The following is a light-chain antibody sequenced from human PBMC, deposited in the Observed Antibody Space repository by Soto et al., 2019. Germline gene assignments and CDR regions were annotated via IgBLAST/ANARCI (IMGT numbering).Light chain of an antibody. CDR3: QQRPKWPPQFT. J-gene: IGKJ3*01. CDR2: DAS. V-gene: IGKV3-11*01. CDR1: QSVSSH. Sequence: ETLLTQSPATLSLSPGERATLSCRTSQSVSSHLAWHQQISRHAPRLLIFDASNRASDVPPRFSGSRSGTDFALTLSSLDPENFAVYYCQQRPKWPPQFTLFPGTKVD.